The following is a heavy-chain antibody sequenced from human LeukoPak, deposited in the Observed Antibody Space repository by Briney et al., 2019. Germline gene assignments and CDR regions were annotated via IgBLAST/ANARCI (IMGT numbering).Heavy chain of an antibody. J-gene: IGHJ4*02. V-gene: IGHV4-39*01. D-gene: IGHD6-13*01. CDR1: GGSISSSNYY. CDR2: IYYSGST. CDR3: ARGIAATGQYYFDY. Sequence: PSETLSLTCTVSGGSISSSNYYWGWIRQPPGKGLEWIGSIYYSGSTYYNPSLKSRVTISVDTSKNQFSLDLTSVTAADTAVYYCARGIAATGQYYFDYWGQGTLATVSS.